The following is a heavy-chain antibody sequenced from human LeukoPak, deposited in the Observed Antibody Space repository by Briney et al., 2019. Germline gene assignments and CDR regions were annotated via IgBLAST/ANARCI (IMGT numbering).Heavy chain of an antibody. J-gene: IGHJ4*02. V-gene: IGHV5-51*01. D-gene: IGHD6-13*01. CDR2: IYPGDSDT. CDR1: GYSSTSYW. CDR3: ARLQRGSIAAAGFDY. Sequence: GESLKISSQGSGYSSTSYWIGWVRQMPGKGLEWMGIIYPGDSDTRYSPSFQGQVTISADKSISTAYLQWSSLKASDTAMYYCARLQRGSIAAAGFDYWGQGTLVTVSS.